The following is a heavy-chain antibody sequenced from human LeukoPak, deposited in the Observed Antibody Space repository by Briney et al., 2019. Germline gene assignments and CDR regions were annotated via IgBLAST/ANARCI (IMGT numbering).Heavy chain of an antibody. J-gene: IGHJ4*02. V-gene: IGHV3-9*01. D-gene: IGHD3-22*01. CDR3: AKAEDDSSGPAGY. CDR2: ISWNSGSI. Sequence: PGRSLRLSCAASGFTFDDYAMHWVRQAPGKGLEWVSGISWNSGSIGYADSVKGRFTISRDNAKNSLYLQMNSLRAEDTALYYCAKAEDDSSGPAGYWGQGTLVTVSS. CDR1: GFTFDDYA.